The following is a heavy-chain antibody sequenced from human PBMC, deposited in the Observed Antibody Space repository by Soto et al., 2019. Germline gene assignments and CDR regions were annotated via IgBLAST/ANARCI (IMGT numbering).Heavy chain of an antibody. CDR2: ITGGGGGT. D-gene: IGHD2-15*01. CDR3: AKEGKVEDY. CDR1: GFTFSSYA. J-gene: IGHJ4*02. V-gene: IGHV3-23*01. Sequence: EVQLLESGGGLVQPGGSLRLSCAASGFTFSSYAMSWDRQAPGKGLEWVSAITGGGGGTYYADSVKGRFTISRDNSKNTLYLQMNSLRAEDTALYYCAKEGKVEDYWGQGTLVTVSS.